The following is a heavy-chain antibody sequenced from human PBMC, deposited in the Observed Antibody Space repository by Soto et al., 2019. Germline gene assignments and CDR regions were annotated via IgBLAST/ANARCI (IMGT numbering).Heavy chain of an antibody. V-gene: IGHV3-23*01. CDR3: AKGLRKTLHYGDYILDY. CDR1: GFTFSSYA. D-gene: IGHD4-17*01. CDR2: ISGSGDST. J-gene: IGHJ4*02. Sequence: EVQLLESGGGLVQPGGSLRLSCAASGFTFSSYAMSWVRQAPGTGLEWVSAISGSGDSTYYAGSVKGRFTISRDNSKNTLFLQMNSLRAEDSAVYYCAKGLRKTLHYGDYILDYWGQGTAVTVSS.